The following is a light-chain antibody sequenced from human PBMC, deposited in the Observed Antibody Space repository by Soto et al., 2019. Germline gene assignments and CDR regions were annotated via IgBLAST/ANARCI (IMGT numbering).Light chain of an antibody. CDR1: QSVSSNF. CDR3: RQYGRSLGFA. Sequence: EIVLTQSPGTLSLSPGERATLSCRASQSVSSNFLAWYQEKPGQAPRLIIYGASSRATGIPDRFSGSGSGTDFTLTISRLEPEDLAVYYCRQYGRSLGFACGGWTKVDIK. CDR2: GAS. V-gene: IGKV3-20*01. J-gene: IGKJ4*01.